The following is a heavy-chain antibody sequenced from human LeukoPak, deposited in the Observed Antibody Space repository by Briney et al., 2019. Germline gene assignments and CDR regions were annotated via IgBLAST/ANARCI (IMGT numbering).Heavy chain of an antibody. CDR2: INHSGST. J-gene: IGHJ4*02. CDR3: ARGRGITMVRGVKTFDY. D-gene: IGHD3-10*01. Sequence: SETLSLTCSVSGGSIRSYYWTWIRQPPGKGLEWIGEINHSGSTNYNPSLKSRVTISVDTSKNQFSLKLSSVTAADTAVYYCARGRGITMVRGVKTFDYWGQGTLVTVSS. CDR1: GGSIRSYY. V-gene: IGHV4-34*01.